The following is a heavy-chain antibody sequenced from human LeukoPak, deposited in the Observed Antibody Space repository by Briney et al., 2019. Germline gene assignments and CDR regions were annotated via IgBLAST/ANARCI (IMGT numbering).Heavy chain of an antibody. CDR2: ISYSGST. D-gene: IGHD6-6*01. CDR1: GGSISSSNFY. Sequence: SETLSLTCTVSGGSISSSNFYWGWIRQPPGKGLEWIGTISYSGSTFYSPSLKSRITISVHTSKNQFSLKLSSVTAADTAVYFCAAEYSSSFVSYWGQGTLVTVSS. V-gene: IGHV4-39*01. CDR3: AAEYSSSFVSY. J-gene: IGHJ4*02.